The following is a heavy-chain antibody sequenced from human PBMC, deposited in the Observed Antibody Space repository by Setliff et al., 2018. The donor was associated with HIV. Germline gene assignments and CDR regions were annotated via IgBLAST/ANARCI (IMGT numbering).Heavy chain of an antibody. D-gene: IGHD3-3*01. CDR2: IYHSGRT. V-gene: IGHV4-39*01. Sequence: TSETLSLTCTVADGSISTGSYYWGWIRQPPGKGLEWIGSIYHSGRTYYNPSLKSRVTISVDTSKNQFSLKLSSVTAADTAVYYCARHSGGSFYNFWSGDYYYYGMDVWGQGTTVTVSS. CDR3: ARHSGGSFYNFWSGDYYYYGMDV. J-gene: IGHJ6*02. CDR1: DGSISTGSYY.